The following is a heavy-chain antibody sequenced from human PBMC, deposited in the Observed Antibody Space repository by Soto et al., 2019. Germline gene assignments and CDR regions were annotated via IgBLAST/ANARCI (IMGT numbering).Heavy chain of an antibody. D-gene: IGHD3-10*01. Sequence: PSETLSLTCGVSDHSIRSDFYWGWIRESPGKGLEWIGSIYHSGFTYYNPSLKSRLTISVDTSKNQFSLKLSSVTAADTAVYYCARGRYRWFGELLPTLYYGMDVWGQGTTVTVSS. CDR2: IYHSGFT. V-gene: IGHV4-38-2*01. J-gene: IGHJ6*02. CDR1: DHSIRSDFY. CDR3: ARGRYRWFGELLPTLYYGMDV.